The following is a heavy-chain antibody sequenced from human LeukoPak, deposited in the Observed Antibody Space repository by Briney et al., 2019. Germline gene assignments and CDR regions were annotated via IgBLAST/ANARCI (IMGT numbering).Heavy chain of an antibody. V-gene: IGHV1-46*01. J-gene: IGHJ5*02. D-gene: IGHD3-3*01. Sequence: ASVKVSCEASGYTFTSYYMHWVRQAPGQGLEWMGIINPSGGSTSYAQKFQGRVTMTRDTSTSTVYMELSSLRSEDTAVYYCARVSRILESIDWFDPWGQGTLVTVSS. CDR2: INPSGGST. CDR1: GYTFTSYY. CDR3: ARVSRILESIDWFDP.